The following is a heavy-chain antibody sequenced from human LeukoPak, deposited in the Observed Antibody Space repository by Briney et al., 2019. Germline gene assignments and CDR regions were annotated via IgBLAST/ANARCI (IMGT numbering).Heavy chain of an antibody. V-gene: IGHV1-69*13. D-gene: IGHD6-13*01. CDR2: IIPIFGTA. J-gene: IGHJ6*03. Sequence: EASVKVSCKASGGTFSSYAISWVRQAPGQGLEWMGGIIPIFGTANYAQKFQGRATITADESTSTAYMELSSLRSEDTAVYYCARGQSSRILNYYYYMDVWGKGTTVTVSS. CDR3: ARGQSSRILNYYYYMDV. CDR1: GGTFSSYA.